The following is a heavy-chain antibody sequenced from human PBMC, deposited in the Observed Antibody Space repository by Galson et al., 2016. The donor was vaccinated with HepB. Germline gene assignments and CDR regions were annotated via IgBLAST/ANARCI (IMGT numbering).Heavy chain of an antibody. V-gene: IGHV3-30-3*01. CDR3: TRVGFGVMWADAFDI. Sequence: SLRLSCAASGFGFRGFAMHWVRQAPGTGLEWVAFIAHDATNTYYADSVQGRFTISRDNSQNNLYLQMNSLRAEDTAVYYCTRVGFGVMWADAFDIWGQGTLVTVSS. J-gene: IGHJ3*02. CDR2: IAHDATNT. CDR1: GFGFRGFA. D-gene: IGHD2-8*01.